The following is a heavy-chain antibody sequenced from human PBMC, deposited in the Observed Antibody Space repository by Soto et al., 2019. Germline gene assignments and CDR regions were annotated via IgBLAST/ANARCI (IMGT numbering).Heavy chain of an antibody. Sequence: QVQLVQSGAEVKKPGASVKVSCKASGYTFTSYGISWVRQAPGQGLEWMGWISAYNGNTNYAQKLQGRGTMTTDTSTSTAYMELRSLRSDDTAVYYCARDPEDTAMRSYNWFDPWGQGTLVTVSS. CDR3: ARDPEDTAMRSYNWFDP. CDR1: GYTFTSYG. CDR2: ISAYNGNT. J-gene: IGHJ5*02. D-gene: IGHD5-18*01. V-gene: IGHV1-18*01.